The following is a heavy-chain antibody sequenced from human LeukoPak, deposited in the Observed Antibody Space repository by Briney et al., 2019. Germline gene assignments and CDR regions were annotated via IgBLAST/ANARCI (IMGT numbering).Heavy chain of an antibody. CDR2: INPNSGAT. Sequence: GASVKVSCKASGYTFTVYYMHWVRQAPGQGLEGMGWINPNSGATNFAQKFQGRVTMTRDTSISTAYMELSRLRSDDTAVYYCARDTGSPYYFDYWGQGTLVTVSS. CDR3: ARDTGSPYYFDY. J-gene: IGHJ4*02. CDR1: GYTFTVYY. D-gene: IGHD3-10*01. V-gene: IGHV1-2*02.